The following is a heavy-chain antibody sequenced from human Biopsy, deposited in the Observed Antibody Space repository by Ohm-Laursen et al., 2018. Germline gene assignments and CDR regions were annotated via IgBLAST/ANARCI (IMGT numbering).Heavy chain of an antibody. D-gene: IGHD2/OR15-2a*01. Sequence: SVKVSCKASGHTFTSYDISWVRQAPGQGLEWMGWISPYIDKTSYTPKLQDRVTMTADTSTNTAHMELRSLRFDDTAVYYCARVFCTSTTCYGLLDNWGQGAVVTVSS. CDR1: GHTFTSYD. CDR2: ISPYIDKT. CDR3: ARVFCTSTTCYGLLDN. J-gene: IGHJ4*02. V-gene: IGHV1-18*01.